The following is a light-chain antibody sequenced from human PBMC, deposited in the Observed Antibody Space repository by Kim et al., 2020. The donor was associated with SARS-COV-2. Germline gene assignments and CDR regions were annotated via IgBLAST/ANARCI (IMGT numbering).Light chain of an antibody. Sequence: GQSVTISCSGSKSNIGSNAVNWYQLLPGTAPYLLIYTYNYRPSGVPDRFSGSTSGTSASLAISGLQSEDEGDYYCASWDDSLNGYVFGTGTKVTVL. J-gene: IGLJ1*01. CDR2: TYN. V-gene: IGLV1-44*01. CDR1: KSNIGSNA. CDR3: ASWDDSLNGYV.